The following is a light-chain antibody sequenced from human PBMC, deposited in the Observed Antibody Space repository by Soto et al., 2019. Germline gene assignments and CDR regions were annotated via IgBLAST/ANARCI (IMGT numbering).Light chain of an antibody. J-gene: IGKJ2*01. CDR1: QSISSW. CDR3: QQYNSYPYT. CDR2: KAS. V-gene: IGKV1-5*03. Sequence: DIQMTQSPSTLSASVGDRVTITCRASQSISSWLAWYPQKPGKAPKLLIYKASSLESGVPSRFSGSGSGTDFTLTISSLQPDDFATYYCQQYNSYPYTFGQGTKLEIK.